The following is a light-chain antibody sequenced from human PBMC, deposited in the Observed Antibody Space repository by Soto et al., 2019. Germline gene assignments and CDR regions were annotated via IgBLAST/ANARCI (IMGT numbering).Light chain of an antibody. CDR2: GAS. CDR3: QQYNNWPPHT. J-gene: IGKJ2*01. CDR1: QSVSSN. V-gene: IGKV3-15*01. Sequence: EIVMTQSPATLSVSPGERATLSCRASQSVSSNLAWYQQKPGQAPRLLIYGASTRATGIPARFSGSGSGTEFTLNIGSLQSEDFAVYYCQQYNNWPPHTFGQGTKLEIK.